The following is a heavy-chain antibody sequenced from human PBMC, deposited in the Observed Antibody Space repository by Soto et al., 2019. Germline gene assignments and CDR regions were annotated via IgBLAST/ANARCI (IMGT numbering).Heavy chain of an antibody. CDR1: GDTFTDYY. CDR2: VNPSGGHT. CDR3: ARGGHVVVVTAALDY. D-gene: IGHD2-21*02. V-gene: IGHV1-46*04. Sequence: QVQLMQSGAEVKKPGASVKVSCKASGDTFTDYYIHWVRQAPGQGLEWMGTVNPSGGHTTYAQHLLGRGAXPXXXSXXTLYMELTSLTSDDTAVYYCARGGHVVVVTAALDYWGQGTLVTVSS. J-gene: IGHJ4*02.